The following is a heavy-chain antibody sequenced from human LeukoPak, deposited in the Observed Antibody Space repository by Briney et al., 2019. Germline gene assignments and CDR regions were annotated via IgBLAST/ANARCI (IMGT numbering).Heavy chain of an antibody. J-gene: IGHJ6*03. D-gene: IGHD3-3*01. CDR2: INPNSGGS. V-gene: IGHV1-2*02. CDR1: GYTFNAYY. Sequence: GASVKVSCKTSGYTFNAYYMHWVRQAPGQGLEWMGWINPNSGGSNYAQKFQGRVTMTSDTSINTAYMELSRLISDDTAVYYCARVNDFWSGDYYYYYMDVWGKGTTVTVSS. CDR3: ARVNDFWSGDYYYYYMDV.